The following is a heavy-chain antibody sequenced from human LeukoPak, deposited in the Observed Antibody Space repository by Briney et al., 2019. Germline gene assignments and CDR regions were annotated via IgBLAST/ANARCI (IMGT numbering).Heavy chain of an antibody. CDR1: GFTFSSYA. CDR2: IYYSGST. Sequence: LRLSCAASGFTFSSYAMSWIRQHPGKGLEWIGYIYYSGSTYYNPSLKSRVTISVDTSKNQFSLKLSSVTAADTAVYYCAVNYYGSGSYYSPFDYWGQGTLVTVSS. V-gene: IGHV4-31*02. J-gene: IGHJ4*02. CDR3: AVNYYGSGSYYSPFDY. D-gene: IGHD3-10*01.